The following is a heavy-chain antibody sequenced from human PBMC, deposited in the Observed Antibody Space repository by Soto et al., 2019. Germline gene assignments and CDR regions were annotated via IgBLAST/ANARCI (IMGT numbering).Heavy chain of an antibody. J-gene: IGHJ3*02. D-gene: IGHD1-26*01. Sequence: SETLSLTCTVSGGSISSGYYYWSWIRQPPGKGLEWIGYIYYSGSTYYNPSLKSRVTISVDTSKNQFSLKLSSVTAADTAVYYCARAPELLDAFDIWGQGTMVTVS. CDR3: ARAPELLDAFDI. CDR1: GGSISSGYYY. V-gene: IGHV4-30-4*01. CDR2: IYYSGST.